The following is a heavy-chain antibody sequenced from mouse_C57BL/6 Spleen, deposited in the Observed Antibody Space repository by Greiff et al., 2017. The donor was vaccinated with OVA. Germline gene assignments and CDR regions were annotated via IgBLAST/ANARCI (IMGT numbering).Heavy chain of an antibody. Sequence: QVQLKESGPELVKPGASVKISCKASGYSFTSYYIHWVKQRPGQGLEWIGWIYPGSGNTKYNEKFKGKATLTADTSSSTAYMQLSSLTSEDSAVYYCARNYGSSVYAMDYWGQGTSVTVSS. D-gene: IGHD1-1*01. CDR3: ARNYGSSVYAMDY. CDR1: GYSFTSYY. CDR2: IYPGSGNT. V-gene: IGHV1-66*01. J-gene: IGHJ4*01.